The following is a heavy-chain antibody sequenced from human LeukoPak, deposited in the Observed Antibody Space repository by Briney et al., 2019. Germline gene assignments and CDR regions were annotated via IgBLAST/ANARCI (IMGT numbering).Heavy chain of an antibody. D-gene: IGHD3-16*01. CDR3: ATDVYYRDSTGYFDN. CDR1: GFTFSSYW. J-gene: IGHJ4*03. Sequence: GGSLRLSCAASGFTFSSYWMSWVRQAPGKGLEWVANIKQDGSEKYYVDSVKGRFTISRDNAKNSLYLQMNSLRAEDTAVYYCATDVYYRDSTGYFDNWGQGTLVTVSS. CDR2: IKQDGSEK. V-gene: IGHV3-7*04.